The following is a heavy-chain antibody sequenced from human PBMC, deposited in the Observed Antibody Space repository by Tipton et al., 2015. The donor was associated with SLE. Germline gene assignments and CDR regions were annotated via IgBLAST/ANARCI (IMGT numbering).Heavy chain of an antibody. Sequence: TLSLTCTVSGGSISSSSYYWGWIRQPPGRGLEWIGSIYYSGSTYCNPSLKSRVTISVDTSKNQFSLKLSSVTAAATAVYYCARHMTDDARGMDVWGQGTTVTVSS. CDR2: IYYSGST. CDR3: ARHMTDDARGMDV. J-gene: IGHJ6*02. D-gene: IGHD1-1*01. CDR1: GGSISSSSYY. V-gene: IGHV4-39*07.